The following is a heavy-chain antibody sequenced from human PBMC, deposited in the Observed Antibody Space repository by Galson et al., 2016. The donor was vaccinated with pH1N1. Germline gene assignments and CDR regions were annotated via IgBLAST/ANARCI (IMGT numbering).Heavy chain of an antibody. CDR1: AFSFSSYG. V-gene: IGHV3-33*01. D-gene: IGHD3-22*01. J-gene: IGHJ4*02. CDR3: ASMNYDTDSSDFYSAH. Sequence: SLRLSCAASAFSFSSYGMHWVRQAPGKGLEWVAVIWHDGNNKYYADSVQGRFTISRDNSKNMVWLQMSSLRVEDTAVYYCASMNYDTDSSDFYSAHWGQGTLVTVSS. CDR2: IWHDGNNK.